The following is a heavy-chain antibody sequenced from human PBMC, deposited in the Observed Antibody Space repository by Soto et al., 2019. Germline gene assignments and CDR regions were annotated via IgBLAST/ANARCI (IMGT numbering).Heavy chain of an antibody. J-gene: IGHJ6*02. CDR2: ISGGGGST. D-gene: IGHD1-26*01. Sequence: LRLSCAASGFTFSTYAMNWVRQAPGKGLEWVSAISGGGGSTYYADSVKGRVTISRDNSKSTLYLQMNSLRAEDTAVYYCAKVSLGALTFTDYYYYGLDVWGQGTTVTVSS. CDR3: AKVSLGALTFTDYYYYGLDV. V-gene: IGHV3-23*01. CDR1: GFTFSTYA.